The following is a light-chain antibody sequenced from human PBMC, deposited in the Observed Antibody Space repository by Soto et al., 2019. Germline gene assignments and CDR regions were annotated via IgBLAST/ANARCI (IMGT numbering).Light chain of an antibody. J-gene: IGKJ1*01. CDR1: QSISSW. V-gene: IGKV1-5*03. CDR3: QQYNANRT. Sequence: DIQMTQSPSSLSASVGDRVTITCRASQSISSWLACYQQKPGQAPKLLIYKASTLQSVVPSRFSGSGSGTEFTLAISSLQPDDSETYYCQQYNANRTFGQGTKVEIK. CDR2: KAS.